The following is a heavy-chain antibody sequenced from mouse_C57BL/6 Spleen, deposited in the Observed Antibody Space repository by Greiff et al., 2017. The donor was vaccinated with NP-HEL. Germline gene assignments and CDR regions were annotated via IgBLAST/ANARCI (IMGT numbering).Heavy chain of an antibody. CDR3: AREDGYDGSMDY. V-gene: IGHV3-6*01. CDR2: ISYDGSN. D-gene: IGHD2-2*01. Sequence: VQLQQSGPGLVKPSQSLSLTCSVTGYSITSGYYWNWIRQFPGNKLEWMGYISYDGSNNYNPSLKNRISITRDTSKNQFFLKLNSVTTEDTATYYCAREDGYDGSMDYWGQGTSVTVSS. J-gene: IGHJ4*01. CDR1: GYSITSGYY.